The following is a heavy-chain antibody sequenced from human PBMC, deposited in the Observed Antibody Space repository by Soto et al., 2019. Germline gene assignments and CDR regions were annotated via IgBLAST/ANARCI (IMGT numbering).Heavy chain of an antibody. CDR3: AKGRSSSGYYYGFDV. Sequence: LRLSCAASGFTFSSYAMSWVRQAPGKGLEWVSAISGSGGSTYYADSVKGRFTISRDNSKNTLYLQMNSLRAEDTAVYYCAKGRSSSGYYYGFDVWGQGTVVTVSS. D-gene: IGHD3-22*01. V-gene: IGHV3-23*01. CDR1: GFTFSSYA. J-gene: IGHJ6*02. CDR2: ISGSGGST.